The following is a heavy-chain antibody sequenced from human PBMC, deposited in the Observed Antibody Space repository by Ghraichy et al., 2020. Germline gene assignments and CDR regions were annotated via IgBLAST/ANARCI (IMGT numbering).Heavy chain of an antibody. J-gene: IGHJ6*02. D-gene: IGHD1-1*01. CDR2: IKQDGNEK. Sequence: GGSLRLSCAASGFSFSNYWMTWVRQAPGKGLEWVANIKQDGNEKYCVDSVKGRFKISRDNAKNSLYLEMNSLRAEDTAVYYCARPRQPYYYYAMDVWGQGTTVTVSS. CDR1: GFSFSNYW. CDR3: ARPRQPYYYYAMDV. V-gene: IGHV3-7*01.